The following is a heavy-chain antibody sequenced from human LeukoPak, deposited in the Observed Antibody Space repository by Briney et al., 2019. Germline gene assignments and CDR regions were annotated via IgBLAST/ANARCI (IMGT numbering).Heavy chain of an antibody. CDR1: GYTFGSYW. CDR2: INNDGSSA. V-gene: IGHV3-74*01. Sequence: GGSLRLSCAASGYTFGSYWMYWVRQAPGKGLVWVSRINNDGSSAIYADSVKGRFTISRDNAKNTLYLQMNSLRDDDTAVYYCVRDNGGEHLWGQGTLVTVSS. CDR3: VRDNGGEHL. J-gene: IGHJ4*02. D-gene: IGHD3-16*01.